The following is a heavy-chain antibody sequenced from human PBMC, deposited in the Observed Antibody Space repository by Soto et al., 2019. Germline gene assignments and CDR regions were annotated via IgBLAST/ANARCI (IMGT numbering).Heavy chain of an antibody. CDR2: IYYSGST. Sequence: SETLSLTCTLSGGSVSSGIYYWSWIRQPPGKGLEWIGYIYYSGSTNYNPSLKSRVTISVDTSKNQFSLKLSSVTAADTAVYYCARLSWIQLESYFDYWGQGTLVTVSS. V-gene: IGHV4-61*01. D-gene: IGHD5-18*01. CDR1: GGSVSSGIYY. J-gene: IGHJ4*02. CDR3: ARLSWIQLESYFDY.